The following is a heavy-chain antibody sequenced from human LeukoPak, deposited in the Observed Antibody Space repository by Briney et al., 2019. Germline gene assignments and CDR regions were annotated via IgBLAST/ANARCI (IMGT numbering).Heavy chain of an antibody. CDR1: GDSMSNHF. D-gene: IGHD3-10*01. J-gene: IGHJ5*02. Sequence: SETLSLTCTVSGDSMSNHFWSWIRQPPGKGLEWIGYIYYSGSTNYNPSLKSRVTISVDTSKNQFSLKLSSVTAADTAVYYCARLTYYYGSGSYYNDRGWFDPWGQGTLVTVSS. CDR3: ARLTYYYGSGSYYNDRGWFDP. V-gene: IGHV4-59*08. CDR2: IYYSGST.